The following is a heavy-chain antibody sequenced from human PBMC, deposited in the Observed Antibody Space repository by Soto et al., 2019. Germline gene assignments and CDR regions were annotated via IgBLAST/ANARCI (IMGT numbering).Heavy chain of an antibody. J-gene: IGHJ5*02. V-gene: IGHV3-33*01. CDR3: ARDPSNYDFWSGYLSPWFAP. CDR1: GFTFSSYG. CDR2: IWYDGSNK. Sequence: GGSLRLSCAASGFTFSSYGMHWVRQAPGKGLEWVAVIWYDGSNKYYADSVKGRFTISRDNSKNTLYLQMNSLRAEDTAVYYCARDPSNYDFWSGYLSPWFAPWGQGTLVTVSS. D-gene: IGHD3-3*01.